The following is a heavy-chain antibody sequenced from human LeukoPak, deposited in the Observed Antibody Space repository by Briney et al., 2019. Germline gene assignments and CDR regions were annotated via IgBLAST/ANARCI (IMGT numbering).Heavy chain of an antibody. J-gene: IGHJ6*03. CDR1: GYSFTSYW. Sequence: GESLKISCKGSGYSFTSYWSGWVRQMPGKGLEWMGIIYPGDSDTRYSPSFQGQVTISADKSISTAYLQWSSLKASDTAMYYCARVGVVRNKKTTYYYYMDVWGKGTTVTVSS. V-gene: IGHV5-51*01. CDR3: ARVGVVRNKKTTYYYYMDV. D-gene: IGHD3-16*01. CDR2: IYPGDSDT.